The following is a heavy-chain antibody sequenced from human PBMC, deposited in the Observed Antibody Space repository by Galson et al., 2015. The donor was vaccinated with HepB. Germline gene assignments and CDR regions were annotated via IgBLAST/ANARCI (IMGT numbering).Heavy chain of an antibody. Sequence: SVKVSCKASGGTFSSYAISWVRQAPGQGLEWMGGIIPIFGTANYAQKVQGRVTITADESTSTAYMELSSLRSEDTAVYYCSRDPRLVGYFDYWGQGTLVTVSS. CDR1: GGTFSSYA. D-gene: IGHD2-15*01. V-gene: IGHV1-69*13. J-gene: IGHJ4*02. CDR2: IIPIFGTA. CDR3: SRDPRLVGYFDY.